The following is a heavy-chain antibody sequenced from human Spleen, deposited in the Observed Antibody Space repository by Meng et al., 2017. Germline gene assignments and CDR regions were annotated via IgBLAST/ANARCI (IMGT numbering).Heavy chain of an antibody. D-gene: IGHD6-13*01. CDR1: GFTFDDYG. J-gene: IGHJ4*02. CDR3: ATRVNNAAEYLLGY. Sequence: GESLKISCAVSGFTFDDYGMSWVRQAPGKGLEWVSGINWNGGSTGYADSVKGRFTISRDNAKNSLYLQMNSLRAEDTALYYCATRVNNAAEYLLGYWGQGTLVTVSS. V-gene: IGHV3-20*04. CDR2: INWNGGST.